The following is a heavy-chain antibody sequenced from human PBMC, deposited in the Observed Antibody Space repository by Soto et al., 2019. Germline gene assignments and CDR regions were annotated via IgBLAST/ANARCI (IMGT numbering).Heavy chain of an antibody. Sequence: ASVKVSCKASGYTFTSYGISWVRQAPGQGLEWMGWISAYNGNTNYAQKLQGRVTMTTDTSTSTAYMELRSLRSDDTAVYYCAREKYYDSSGYYSPWGQGTLVNVSS. CDR2: ISAYNGNT. V-gene: IGHV1-18*01. CDR3: AREKYYDSSGYYSP. J-gene: IGHJ5*02. D-gene: IGHD3-22*01. CDR1: GYTFTSYG.